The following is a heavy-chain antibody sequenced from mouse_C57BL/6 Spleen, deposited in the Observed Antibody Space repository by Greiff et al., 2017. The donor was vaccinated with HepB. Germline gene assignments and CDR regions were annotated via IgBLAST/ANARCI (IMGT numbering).Heavy chain of an antibody. V-gene: IGHV1-63*01. J-gene: IGHJ4*01. CDR3: ARWESMITTGGYYAMDY. D-gene: IGHD2-4*01. Sequence: QVQLQQSGAELVRPGTSVKMSCKASGYTFTNYWIGWAKQRPGHGLEWIGDIYPGGGYTNYNEKFKGKATLTADKSSSTAYMQFSSLTSEDSAIYYCARWESMITTGGYYAMDYWGQGTSVTVSS. CDR2: IYPGGGYT. CDR1: GYTFTNYW.